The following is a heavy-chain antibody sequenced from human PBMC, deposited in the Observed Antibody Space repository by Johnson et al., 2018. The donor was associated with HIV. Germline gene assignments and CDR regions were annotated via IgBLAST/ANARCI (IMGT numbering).Heavy chain of an antibody. Sequence: MQLVESGGGVVQPGRSLRLSCAASGFTFSNYGMHWVRQAPGKGLEWVALITYDGSNKYYADSVKGRFTISRDNSKNTLYLQMNSLRAEDTAVYYCARGEEEQLGDAFDIWGQGTMVTVSS. V-gene: IGHV3-30*03. CDR2: ITYDGSNK. CDR3: ARGEEEQLGDAFDI. J-gene: IGHJ3*02. D-gene: IGHD6-6*01. CDR1: GFTFSNYG.